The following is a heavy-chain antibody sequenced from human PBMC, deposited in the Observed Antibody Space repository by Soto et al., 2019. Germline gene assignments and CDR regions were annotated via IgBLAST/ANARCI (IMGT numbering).Heavy chain of an antibody. CDR2: IYYSGST. Sequence: PSETLSLTCTVSGGSISSGAYYWSWIRQHPGKGLEWIGYIYYSGSTYYNPSLKSRVTISVDTSKNQFSLKLSSVTAADTAVYYCARGPQAGTRAYFDFWGQGTPVTVSS. CDR1: GGSISSGAYY. CDR3: ARGPQAGTRAYFDF. V-gene: IGHV4-31*03. J-gene: IGHJ4*02. D-gene: IGHD1-1*01.